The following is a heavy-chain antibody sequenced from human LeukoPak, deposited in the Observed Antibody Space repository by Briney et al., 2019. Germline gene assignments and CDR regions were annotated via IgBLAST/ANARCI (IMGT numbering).Heavy chain of an antibody. CDR1: GFTFSSYS. CDR2: INSYSSDI. Sequence: PGGSLRLSCATSGFTFSSYSMTWVRQAPGKGLDWVSSINSYSSDIYYADSVKGRSTISRGNAKNSLYLQMNSLRAEDTAVYYCARDFMYSISYAGCWGQGTLVTVSS. D-gene: IGHD6-13*01. CDR3: ARDFMYSISYAGC. J-gene: IGHJ4*02. V-gene: IGHV3-21*01.